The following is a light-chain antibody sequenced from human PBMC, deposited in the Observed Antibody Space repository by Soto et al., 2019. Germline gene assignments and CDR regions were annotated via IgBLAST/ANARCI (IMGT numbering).Light chain of an antibody. Sequence: EIVVTQSPATLSVSPGERVTLSCRASQSVSSSLAWYQQRPGQAPRLLIYDTSTRAPGIAARFSGSGSGTEFTLTISSLQSEDVAVYYCQQYVHWPPGTFGPGTTVEIK. CDR2: DTS. J-gene: IGKJ1*01. V-gene: IGKV3-15*01. CDR3: QQYVHWPPGT. CDR1: QSVSSS.